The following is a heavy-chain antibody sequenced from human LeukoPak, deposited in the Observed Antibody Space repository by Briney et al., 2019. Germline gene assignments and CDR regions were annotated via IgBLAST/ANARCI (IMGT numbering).Heavy chain of an antibody. J-gene: IGHJ4*02. Sequence: SETLSLTCTVSGGSISSSYRSWIRQPPAKGLEWVGYIYYMGSTNYNPSLKSRVTISLDTSKKHFSLKLSSVTAADTAIYYCARAGVGATEYYFDSWGQGTLVTVSS. CDR1: GGSISSSY. V-gene: IGHV4-59*01. CDR3: ARAGVGATEYYFDS. CDR2: IYYMGST. D-gene: IGHD1-26*01.